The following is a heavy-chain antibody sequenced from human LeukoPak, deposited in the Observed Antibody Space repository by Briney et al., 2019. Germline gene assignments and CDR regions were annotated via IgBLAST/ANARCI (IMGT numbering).Heavy chain of an antibody. J-gene: IGHJ4*02. D-gene: IGHD6-19*01. Sequence: GGSLRLSCEASGFSFSYSGMNWVRQAPGKGLEWISYISSSSSSIYYADSIKGRFTISRDNAKNSLYLQMSSLRVEDTAVYYCARVGRRSGWAFGGEVPFDYWGQGTLVTVSS. V-gene: IGHV3-48*01. CDR2: ISSSSSSI. CDR3: ARVGRRSGWAFGGEVPFDY. CDR1: GFSFSYSG.